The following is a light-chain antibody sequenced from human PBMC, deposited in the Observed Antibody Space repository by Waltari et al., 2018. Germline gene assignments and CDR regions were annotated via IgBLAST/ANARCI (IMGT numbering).Light chain of an antibody. CDR1: RSTLGNTY. V-gene: IGLV1-47*01. Sequence: QSVLPQPPSASGTPGQRVTIPCSGTRSTLGNTYVSWYQQLPGTAPKLLIYRNNQRPSGVPDRFSGSKSGTSASLAISGLRSEDEADYYCAAWDDSLSGRVFGTGTKVTVL. J-gene: IGLJ1*01. CDR3: AAWDDSLSGRV. CDR2: RNN.